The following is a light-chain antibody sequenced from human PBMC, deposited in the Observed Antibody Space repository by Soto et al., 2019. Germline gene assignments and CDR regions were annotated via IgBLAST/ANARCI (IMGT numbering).Light chain of an antibody. CDR3: QQYANSPGT. V-gene: IGKV3-20*01. Sequence: EIVLTQSPGTLSLSPRERATLSCRASQSVSSSYLAWYQQKPGQAPRLLIYGASSRATGIPDRFSGSGSGTDFTLTISRLEPEDFAVYYCQQYANSPGTFGQGTKVEIK. CDR1: QSVSSSY. J-gene: IGKJ1*01. CDR2: GAS.